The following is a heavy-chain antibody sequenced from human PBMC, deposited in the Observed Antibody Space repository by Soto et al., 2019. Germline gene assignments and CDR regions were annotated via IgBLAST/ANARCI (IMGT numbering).Heavy chain of an antibody. V-gene: IGHV1-18*01. Sequence: ASVKVSCKASGYTFTSYDINWVRQATGQGLEWMGWMNPNSGNTNYAQKLQGRVTMTTDTSTSTAYMELRSLRSDDTAVYYCARDSPVDTAMPYGMDVWGQGTTVTVSS. CDR1: GYTFTSYD. J-gene: IGHJ6*02. D-gene: IGHD5-18*01. CDR3: ARDSPVDTAMPYGMDV. CDR2: MNPNSGNT.